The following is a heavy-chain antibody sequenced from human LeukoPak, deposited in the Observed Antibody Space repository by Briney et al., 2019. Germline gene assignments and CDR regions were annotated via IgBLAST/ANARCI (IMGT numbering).Heavy chain of an antibody. CDR3: TRDVVAGLYYYYYYYMDV. CDR2: IRSKAYGGTT. D-gene: IGHD6-19*01. J-gene: IGHJ6*03. Sequence: PGRSLRLSCTASGFTFGDYGMSWFRQAPGKGLEWVGFIRSKAYGGTTEYAASVKGRFTISRDDSKSIAYLQMNSLKTEDTAVYYCTRDVVAGLYYYYYYYMDVWGKGTTVTVSS. V-gene: IGHV3-49*03. CDR1: GFTFGDYG.